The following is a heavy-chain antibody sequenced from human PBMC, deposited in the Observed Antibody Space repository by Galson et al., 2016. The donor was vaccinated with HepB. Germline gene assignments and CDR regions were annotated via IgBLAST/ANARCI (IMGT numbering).Heavy chain of an antibody. CDR1: GYTFTSYG. J-gene: IGHJ4*02. D-gene: IGHD4-23*01. CDR3: ARDYGGTWVDY. Sequence: SVKVSCKASGYTFTSYGITWVRQAPGRGLEWIGWISDNSLNTNYAQKIQGRVIMTTDTSTSTAYMELRSLRSDDTAVYYCARDYGGTWVDYWGQGTLVTVSS. V-gene: IGHV1-18*01. CDR2: ISDNSLNT.